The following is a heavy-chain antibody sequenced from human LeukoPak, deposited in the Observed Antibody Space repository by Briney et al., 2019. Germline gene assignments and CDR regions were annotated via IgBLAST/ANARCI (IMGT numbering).Heavy chain of an antibody. V-gene: IGHV1-8*01. CDR1: GYTFTSYD. CDR2: TNPNSGNT. CDR3: ARVASDYHYYYGMDV. J-gene: IGHJ6*02. Sequence: ASVKVSCKASGYTFTSYDINWVRQATGQGLEWMGWTNPNSGNTGYAQKFQGRVTMTRDTSISTAYMELSSLRSEDTAVYFCARVASDYHYYYGMDVWGQGTTVTVSS.